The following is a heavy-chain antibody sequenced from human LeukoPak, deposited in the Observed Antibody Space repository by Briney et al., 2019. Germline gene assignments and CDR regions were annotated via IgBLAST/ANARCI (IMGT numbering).Heavy chain of an antibody. J-gene: IGHJ4*02. D-gene: IGHD6-19*01. CDR3: ARGRGRRSSGWYGYDY. V-gene: IGHV3-30*03. CDR1: GFTFSSYG. CDR2: ISYDGSNK. Sequence: GRSLRLSCAASGFTFSSYGMHWVRQAPGKGLEWVAVISYDGSNKYYADSVKGRFTISRDNSKNTLYLQMNSLRAEDTAVYYCARGRGRRSSGWYGYDYWGQGTLVTVSS.